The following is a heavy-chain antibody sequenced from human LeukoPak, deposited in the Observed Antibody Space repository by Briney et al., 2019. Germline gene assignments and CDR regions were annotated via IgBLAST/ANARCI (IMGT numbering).Heavy chain of an antibody. CDR1: GFTSSSYS. V-gene: IGHV3-21*01. CDR3: ARGLGFGELLG. D-gene: IGHD3-10*01. CDR2: ISSSSSYI. J-gene: IGHJ4*02. Sequence: GGSLRLSCAASGFTSSSYSMNWVRQAPGKGLEWVSSISSSSSYIYYADSVKGRFTISRDNAKNSLYLQMNSLRAEDTAVYYCARGLGFGELLGWGQGTLVTASS.